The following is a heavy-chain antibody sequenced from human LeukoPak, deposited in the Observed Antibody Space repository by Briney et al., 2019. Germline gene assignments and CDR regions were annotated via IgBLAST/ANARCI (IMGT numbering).Heavy chain of an antibody. CDR2: ISGSGGRT. CDR3: ARDQASAAGTGQINYYYYYMDV. V-gene: IGHV3-23*01. D-gene: IGHD6-13*01. Sequence: GGSLRLSCAASGFTFITYAMSWVRQAPGKGLEWVSGISGSGGRTYYADSVKGRFTISRDNSKNTLYLQMNSLRAEDTAVYYCARDQASAAGTGQINYYYYYMDVWGKGTTVTVSS. CDR1: GFTFITYA. J-gene: IGHJ6*03.